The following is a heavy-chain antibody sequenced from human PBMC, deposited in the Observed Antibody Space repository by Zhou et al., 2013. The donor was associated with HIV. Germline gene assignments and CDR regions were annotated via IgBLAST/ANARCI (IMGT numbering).Heavy chain of an antibody. CDR1: GGTFSSYA. D-gene: IGHD2-2*01. J-gene: IGHJ5*02. V-gene: IGHV1-69*04. CDR3: ARVGYCSSTSCYAKWFDP. CDR2: IIPILGIA. Sequence: QVQLVQSGAEVKKPGSSVKVSCKASGGTFSSYAISWVRQAPGQGLEWMGRIIPILGIANYAQKFQGRVTITADKSTSTAYMELSSLRSEDTAVYYCARVGYCSSTSCYAKWFDPWGQGTLVTVSS.